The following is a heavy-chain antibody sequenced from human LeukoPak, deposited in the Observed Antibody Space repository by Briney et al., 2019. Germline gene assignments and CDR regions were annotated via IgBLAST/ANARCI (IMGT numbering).Heavy chain of an antibody. Sequence: SETLSLTCAVSGYSISSGYYWGWIRQPPRKGLEWIGSIYHSGSTYYNPSLKSRVTISVDTSKNQFSLKLSSVTAADTAVYYCASGWLVRGYWGQGTLVTVSS. V-gene: IGHV4-38-2*01. D-gene: IGHD6-19*01. CDR1: GYSISSGYY. J-gene: IGHJ4*02. CDR2: IYHSGST. CDR3: ASGWLVRGY.